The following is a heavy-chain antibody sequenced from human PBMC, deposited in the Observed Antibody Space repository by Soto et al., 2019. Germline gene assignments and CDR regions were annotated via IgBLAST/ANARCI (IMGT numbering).Heavy chain of an antibody. D-gene: IGHD5-12*01. Sequence: PGGSLRLSCAASGFTFSSYSMNWVRQAPGKGLEWVSSISSSSSYIYYADSVKGRFTISRDNAKNSLYLQMNSLRAEDTAVYYCARALGGGYDKYWFDPWGQGTLVTVSS. CDR3: ARALGGGYDKYWFDP. V-gene: IGHV3-21*01. CDR1: GFTFSSYS. J-gene: IGHJ5*02. CDR2: ISSSSSYI.